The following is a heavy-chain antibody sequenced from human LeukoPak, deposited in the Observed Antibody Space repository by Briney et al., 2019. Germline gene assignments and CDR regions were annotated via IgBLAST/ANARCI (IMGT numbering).Heavy chain of an antibody. CDR3: ARGGGATGTTPGY. J-gene: IGHJ4*02. D-gene: IGHD1-1*01. V-gene: IGHV1-69*05. CDR1: GGTFSSYA. CDR2: IIPIFGTA. Sequence: SVKVSCKASGGTFSSYAISWARQAPGQGLEWMGGIIPIFGTAKYAQKFQGRVTITTDESTSTAYMELSSLRSEDTAVYYCARGGGATGTTPGYWGQGTLVTVSS.